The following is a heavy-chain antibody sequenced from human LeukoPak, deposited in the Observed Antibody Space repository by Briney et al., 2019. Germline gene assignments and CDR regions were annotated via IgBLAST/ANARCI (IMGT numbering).Heavy chain of an antibody. J-gene: IGHJ4*02. CDR3: ASDFGY. V-gene: IGHV4-61*01. D-gene: IGHD3-10*01. Sequence: SETLSLTCTVSGGSVSSGTYYWSWIRQPPGKEPEWIGYMSYRGNTNYNPSLKSRVTISVDTSKNQFSLKLSSVTAADTAVYYCASDFGYWGQGTLVTVSS. CDR1: GGSVSSGTYY. CDR2: MSYRGNT.